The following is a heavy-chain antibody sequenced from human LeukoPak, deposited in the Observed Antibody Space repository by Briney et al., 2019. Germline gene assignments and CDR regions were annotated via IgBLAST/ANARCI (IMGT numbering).Heavy chain of an antibody. CDR3: ANIAGRWFGESIDY. Sequence: PGRSLRLSCAASGFTFSSYGMHWVRQAPGKGLEWVAVISYDGSNKYYADSVKGRFTISRDNSKNTLYLQMNSLRAEDTAVYYCANIAGRWFGESIDYWGQGTLVTVSS. J-gene: IGHJ4*02. CDR2: ISYDGSNK. CDR1: GFTFSSYG. V-gene: IGHV3-30*18. D-gene: IGHD3-10*01.